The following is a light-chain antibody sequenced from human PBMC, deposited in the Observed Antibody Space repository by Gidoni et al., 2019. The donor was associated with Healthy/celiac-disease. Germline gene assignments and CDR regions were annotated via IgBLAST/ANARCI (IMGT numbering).Light chain of an antibody. CDR2: GAS. CDR3: QQYNNWPPWT. V-gene: IGKV3-15*01. CDR1: QSVSSN. Sequence: EIVMKQSPATLSVSPGERATLSGRASQSVSSNLAWYQRKPGQAPRLLIYGASPRATGIPARFRGSGSGKEFTLTISSLQSEDCAVYYCQQYNNWPPWTFGQXTKVEIK. J-gene: IGKJ1*01.